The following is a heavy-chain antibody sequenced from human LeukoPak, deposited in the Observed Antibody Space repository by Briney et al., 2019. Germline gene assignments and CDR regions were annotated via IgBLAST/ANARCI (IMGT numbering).Heavy chain of an antibody. V-gene: IGHV1-2*02. Sequence: ASVKVSCKASGYTFTGYYIHRVRQAPGQGLEWMGWIYSNNGGTDYAQKFQGRVTMTRDTSISTAYMEVSRVRSDDTAVYYCARGFRTGDMTTFAHWGQGTLVTVSS. J-gene: IGHJ4*02. D-gene: IGHD2-15*01. CDR3: ARGFRTGDMTTFAH. CDR1: GYTFTGYY. CDR2: IYSNNGGT.